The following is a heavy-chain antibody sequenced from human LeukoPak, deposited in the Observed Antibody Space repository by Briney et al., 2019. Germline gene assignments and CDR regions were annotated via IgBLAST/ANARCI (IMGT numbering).Heavy chain of an antibody. Sequence: GGSLRLSCAASGFTFSSYWMHWVRQAPGKGVVWVSRINTDGSTTSYADSVKGRFTISRDNAENTLYLQMNSLRAEDTAVYYCARASDSSGYYDYWGQGTLVTVSS. CDR2: INTDGSTT. D-gene: IGHD3-22*01. CDR1: GFTFSSYW. J-gene: IGHJ4*02. V-gene: IGHV3-74*01. CDR3: ARASDSSGYYDY.